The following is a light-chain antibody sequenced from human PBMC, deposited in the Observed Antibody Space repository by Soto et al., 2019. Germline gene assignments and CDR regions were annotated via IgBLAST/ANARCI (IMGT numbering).Light chain of an antibody. Sequence: QSALTQPASVSGSPGQSITISCTGTSSDVGGHNSVAWYQHHPGQAPKLMIYDVSNRPSGVSSRFSGSKSGNTASLSISGLQAEDEADYYCSSYTSSSTLVFGTGTKVTVL. J-gene: IGLJ1*01. CDR1: SSDVGGHNS. CDR3: SSYTSSSTLV. CDR2: DVS. V-gene: IGLV2-14*01.